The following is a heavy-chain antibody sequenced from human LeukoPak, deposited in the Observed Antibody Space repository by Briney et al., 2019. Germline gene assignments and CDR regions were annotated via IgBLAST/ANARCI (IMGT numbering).Heavy chain of an antibody. J-gene: IGHJ4*02. CDR3: ARGAWDSGSYHK. CDR1: GVSISNYY. D-gene: IGHD3-10*01. V-gene: IGHV4-59*01. Sequence: SETLSLTCTVSGVSISNYYWSWIRQSPGKRLEWIGYIYYTGSTDYNPSLKSRVTISVDTSKKQFSLRLSSVTAADTAVYYCARGAWDSGSYHKWGPGTLVTVSS. CDR2: IYYTGST.